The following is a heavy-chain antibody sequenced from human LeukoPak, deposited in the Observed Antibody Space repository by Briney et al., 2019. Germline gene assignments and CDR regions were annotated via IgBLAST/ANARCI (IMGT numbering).Heavy chain of an antibody. J-gene: IGHJ4*02. CDR3: ARGAAMGPPFDF. Sequence: VASVKVSCKAFGYTFTSCYLHWVRQAPGQGLEWMGIINPSDGSTNYAQNFQGRVTMTRDTSTSTVYMELSSLRSEDTAVFYCARGAAMGPPFDFWGQGTLVTVSS. D-gene: IGHD5-18*01. CDR1: GYTFTSCY. CDR2: INPSDGST. V-gene: IGHV1-46*01.